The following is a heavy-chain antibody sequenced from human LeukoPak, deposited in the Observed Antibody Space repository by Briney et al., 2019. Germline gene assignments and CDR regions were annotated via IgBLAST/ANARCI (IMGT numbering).Heavy chain of an antibody. V-gene: IGHV3-23*01. CDR2: ISGSGGST. CDR3: AKTGGTTITAYGNL. J-gene: IGHJ4*02. Sequence: GGSLRLSCAASGFTFSSYAMSWVRQAPGKGLELVSAISGSGGSTYYADSVKGRFTISRDNSKNTLYLQMNSLRAEDTAVYYCAKTGGTTITAYGNLWGQGTLVTVSS. CDR1: GFTFSSYA. D-gene: IGHD1-14*01.